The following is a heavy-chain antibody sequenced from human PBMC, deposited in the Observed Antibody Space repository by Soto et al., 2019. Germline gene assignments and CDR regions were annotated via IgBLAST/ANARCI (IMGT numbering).Heavy chain of an antibody. CDR1: GGTFSSYA. J-gene: IGHJ4*02. CDR2: IIPIFGTA. CDR3: GLMPDCGGDRYYTQH. D-gene: IGHD2-21*02. V-gene: IGHV1-69*01. Sequence: QVQLVQSGAEVKKPGSSVKVSCKASGGTFSSYAISWVRQAPGQGLEWMGGIIPIFGTANYAQKFQGRVTITADESTSTAYMELSSLRSEDTAVYYSGLMPDCGGDRYYTQHWGQGTLVTVSS.